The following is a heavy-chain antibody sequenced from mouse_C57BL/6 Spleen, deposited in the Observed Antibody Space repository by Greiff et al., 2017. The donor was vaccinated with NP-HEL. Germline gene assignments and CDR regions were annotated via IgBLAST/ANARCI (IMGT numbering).Heavy chain of an antibody. V-gene: IGHV3-6*01. D-gene: IGHD2-5*01. CDR3: ARSPYYSNPYYAMDY. CDR1: GYSITSGYY. CDR2: ISYDGSN. J-gene: IGHJ4*01. Sequence: VQLQQSGPGLVKPSQSLSLTCSVTGYSITSGYYWNWIRQFPGNKLEWMGYISYDGSNNYNPSLKNRISITRDTSKNQFFLKLNSVTTEDTATYYCARSPYYSNPYYAMDYWGQGTSVTVSS.